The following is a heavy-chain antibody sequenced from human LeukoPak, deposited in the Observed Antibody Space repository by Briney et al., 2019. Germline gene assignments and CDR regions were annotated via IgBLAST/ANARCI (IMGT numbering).Heavy chain of an antibody. J-gene: IGHJ4*02. CDR2: IYYSGST. V-gene: IGHV4-39*01. D-gene: IGHD4-17*01. Sequence: PSETLSLTCTVSGGSIGSRSYYWGWIRHPPGKGLGWIGSIYYSGSTYYNPSLKSRVTISVDTSKNQFSLKLSSVTAADTAVYYCARRRARDYAFDYWGQGTLVTVSS. CDR1: GGSIGSRSYY. CDR3: ARRRARDYAFDY.